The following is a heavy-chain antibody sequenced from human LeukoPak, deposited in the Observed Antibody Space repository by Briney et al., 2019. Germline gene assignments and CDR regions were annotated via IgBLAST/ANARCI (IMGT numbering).Heavy chain of an antibody. CDR3: ARGPYYNTLIGFRGRILGFDY. Sequence: SGGSLRLSCAASGFTFSDTWMHWVRQAPGEGLVWVSRTRSDGSDTRYAESVKGRFTISRDNSKNTLYLQMDSLRAEDTAVYYCARGPYYNTLIGFRGRILGFDYWGQGTLVTVSS. V-gene: IGHV3-74*01. D-gene: IGHD3-9*01. J-gene: IGHJ4*02. CDR2: TRSDGSDT. CDR1: GFTFSDTW.